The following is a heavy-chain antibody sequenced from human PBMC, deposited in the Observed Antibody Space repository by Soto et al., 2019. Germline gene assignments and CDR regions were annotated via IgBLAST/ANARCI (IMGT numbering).Heavy chain of an antibody. CDR1: GFTFSSYG. J-gene: IGHJ4*02. CDR2: IGPSSNTI. CDR3: ATAAYSSGPDY. V-gene: IGHV3-48*01. Sequence: GGSLRLSCAASGFTFSSYGINWVRQAPGKGLEWISYIGPSSNTIFYADSVKGRFTISRDNAMNSLYLQMNSLRAEDTAVYYCATAAYSSGPDYWGQGTLVTVSS. D-gene: IGHD6-25*01.